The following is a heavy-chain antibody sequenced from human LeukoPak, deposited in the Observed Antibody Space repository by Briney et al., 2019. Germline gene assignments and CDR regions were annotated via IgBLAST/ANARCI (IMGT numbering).Heavy chain of an antibody. CDR3: ARQSGDYFGSGSYYPYYYYYFYLNV. J-gene: IGHJ6*03. V-gene: IGHV1-69*06. D-gene: IGHD3-10*01. Sequence: ASVKVSCKASGGTFRAYPISWVRQAPGQGLEWMGGIIPLSGTANYAQKFQDRVTITADTSTTTAYMELSSLRSEDTAVYYCARQSGDYFGSGSYYPYYYYYFYLNVWGQGTTVTVS. CDR2: IIPLSGTA. CDR1: GGTFRAYP.